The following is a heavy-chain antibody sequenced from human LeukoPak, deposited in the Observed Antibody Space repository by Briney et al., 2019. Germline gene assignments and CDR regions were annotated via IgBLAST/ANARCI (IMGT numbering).Heavy chain of an antibody. CDR1: GFTFSGSA. V-gene: IGHV3-73*01. Sequence: PGGSLRLSCAASGFTFSGSAMHWVRQASGEGLEWVGRISSKANSYATAYAASVKGRFTISRDDSKNTAYLQMNSLKTEDTAVYYCTSLGGSPFYYYYMDVWGKGTTVTVSS. D-gene: IGHD6-6*01. J-gene: IGHJ6*03. CDR3: TSLGGSPFYYYYMDV. CDR2: ISSKANSYAT.